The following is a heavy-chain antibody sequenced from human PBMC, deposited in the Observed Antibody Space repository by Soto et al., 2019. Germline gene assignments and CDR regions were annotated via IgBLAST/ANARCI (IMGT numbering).Heavy chain of an antibody. CDR1: GGTFSSYT. D-gene: IGHD3-22*01. CDR2: IIPILGMA. Sequence: SVKVSCKASGGTFSSYTISWVRQAPGQGLEWMGRIIPILGMANYAQKFQGRVTITADKSTSTAYMELSSLRSEDTAVYYCARAGGAFGYYYDSSGPFVNYFDYWGQGTLVTVSS. J-gene: IGHJ4*02. CDR3: ARAGGAFGYYYDSSGPFVNYFDY. V-gene: IGHV1-69*02.